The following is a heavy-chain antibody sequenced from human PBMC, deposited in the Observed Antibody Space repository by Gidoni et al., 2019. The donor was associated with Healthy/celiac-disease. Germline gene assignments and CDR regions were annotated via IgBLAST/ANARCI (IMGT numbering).Heavy chain of an antibody. CDR2: IIPILGIA. CDR3: ARDPDYGGNAQAY. Sequence: QVQLVQSGAEVKKPGSSVKVSCQASGGTFSSYAISWVRQAPGQGLEWMGRIIPILGIANYAQKFQGRVTITADKSTSTAYMELSSLRSEDTAVYYCARDPDYGGNAQAYWGQGTLVTVSS. J-gene: IGHJ4*02. D-gene: IGHD4-17*01. CDR1: GGTFSSYA. V-gene: IGHV1-69*04.